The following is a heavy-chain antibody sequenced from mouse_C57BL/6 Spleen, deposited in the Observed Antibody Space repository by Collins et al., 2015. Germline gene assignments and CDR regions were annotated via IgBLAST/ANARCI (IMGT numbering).Heavy chain of an antibody. V-gene: IGHV1-4*01. J-gene: IGHJ2*01. CDR2: INPSSGYT. D-gene: IGHD2-4*01. CDR3: ARGGYDYGYYFDY. Sequence: VKMSCKASGYTLTSYTMHWVKQRPGQGLEWIGYINPSSGYTKYNQKFKDKATLTADKSSSTAYMQLSSLTSEDSAVYYCARGGYDYGYYFDYWGQGTTLTVSS. CDR1: GYTLTSYT.